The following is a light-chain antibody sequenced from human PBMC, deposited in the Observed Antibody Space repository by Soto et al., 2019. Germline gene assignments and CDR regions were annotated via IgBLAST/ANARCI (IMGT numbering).Light chain of an antibody. CDR1: SPNIGSKT. Sequence: QSVLTQPPSASGTPGQRVTISCSGSSPNIGSKTVKWYQQLPGTAPKLLIYSNNQRPSGVPDRFSGSKSGTSASLAICGLQTDDEAEYYCSSRHDSLNGVVFGGGTHLPVL. CDR2: SNN. CDR3: SSRHDSLNGVV. J-gene: IGLJ2*01. V-gene: IGLV1-44*01.